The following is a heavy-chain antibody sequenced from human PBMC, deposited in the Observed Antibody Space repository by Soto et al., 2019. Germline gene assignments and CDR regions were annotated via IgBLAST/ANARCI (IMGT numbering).Heavy chain of an antibody. Sequence: QVQLVQSGAEVKKPGASVKVSCKASGYTFTGYYIHWVRQAPGQGLEWMGWLNPNSGGTNYAQKFQGRVTRIRATSCSTTYMELRRLGSDYTAVYYFSRDSVPVAVGGVIVNVCDYRGQGTLVTVSS. CDR2: LNPNSGGT. J-gene: IGHJ4*02. CDR1: GYTFTGYY. CDR3: SRDSVPVAVGGVIVNVCDY. V-gene: IGHV1-2*02. D-gene: IGHD3-16*02.